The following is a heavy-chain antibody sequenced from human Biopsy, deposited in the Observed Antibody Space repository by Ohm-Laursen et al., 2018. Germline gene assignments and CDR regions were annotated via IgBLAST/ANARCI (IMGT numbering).Heavy chain of an antibody. CDR2: ISNSGNT. CDR3: ARRGSGGRSFDY. Sequence: TLSLTCAVYGESFNGSYWSWIRQAPGKGLEWIGFISNSGNTNYNPSLKSRVTISADTSKNQFSLKLGSVTVADTAVFYCARRGSGGRSFDYWGQGSLVTVSS. V-gene: IGHV4-59*08. D-gene: IGHD2-15*01. CDR1: GESFNGSY. J-gene: IGHJ4*02.